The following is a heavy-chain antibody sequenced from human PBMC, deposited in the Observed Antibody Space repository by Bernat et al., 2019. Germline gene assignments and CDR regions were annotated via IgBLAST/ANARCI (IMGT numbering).Heavy chain of an antibody. V-gene: IGHV3-23*01. CDR2: ISGSGGST. Sequence: EVQLLESGGGLVQPGGSLRLSCAASGFTFSSYAMSWVRQAPGKGLEWVSAISGSGGSTYYADSVKGRFTISRDNSKNTLYLKMNSLRAEDTAVYYCASPPYDFWSGYYNDYWGQGTLVTVSS. J-gene: IGHJ4*02. D-gene: IGHD3-3*01. CDR3: ASPPYDFWSGYYNDY. CDR1: GFTFSSYA.